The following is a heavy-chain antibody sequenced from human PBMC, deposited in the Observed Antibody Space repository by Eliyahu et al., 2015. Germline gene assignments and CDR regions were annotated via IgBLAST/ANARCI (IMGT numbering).Heavy chain of an antibody. J-gene: IGHJ6*02. V-gene: IGHV4-39*07. CDR1: GXSIXSXSYY. CDR2: IYYTGST. Sequence: QVQLQESGPGLVXPSETLSLXXTVXGXSIXSXSYYWGWXRQPPGKGLEWIGNIYYTGSTYYNPSLKSRVTISVDTSKNQFSLKMSSVTAADTAVYYCARSSSWSYYYYGMDVWGQGTTVTVSS. D-gene: IGHD6-13*01. CDR3: ARSSSWSYYYYGMDV.